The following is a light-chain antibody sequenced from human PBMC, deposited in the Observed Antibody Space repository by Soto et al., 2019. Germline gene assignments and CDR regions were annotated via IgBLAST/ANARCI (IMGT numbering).Light chain of an antibody. CDR2: GAS. CDR1: RSVASN. Sequence: EVVMTQSPATLSLSPGERATLSCRGSRSVASNLAWYQHEPGQGPRLLLYGASTRASGIPARFSGSGSGTEFTLTISSLQSEDFAVYYCQQYNNWPLIAFGQGTRLEIK. CDR3: QQYNNWPLIA. V-gene: IGKV3-15*01. J-gene: IGKJ5*01.